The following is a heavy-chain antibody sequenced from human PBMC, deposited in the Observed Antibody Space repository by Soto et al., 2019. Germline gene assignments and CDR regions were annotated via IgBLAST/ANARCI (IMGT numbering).Heavy chain of an antibody. Sequence: GGSLRLSCAASGFTFSSYAMSWVRQAPGKGLEWVSAISGSGGSTYYADSVKGRFTISRDNSKNTLYLQMNSLRAEDTAVYYCATTRDYVWGSYRYGIRFFDYWGQGTLVTVSS. V-gene: IGHV3-23*01. CDR1: GFTFSSYA. CDR2: ISGSGGST. CDR3: ATTRDYVWGSYRYGIRFFDY. J-gene: IGHJ4*02. D-gene: IGHD3-16*02.